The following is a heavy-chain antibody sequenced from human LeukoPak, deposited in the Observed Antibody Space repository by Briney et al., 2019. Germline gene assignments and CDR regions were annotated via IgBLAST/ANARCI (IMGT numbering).Heavy chain of an antibody. CDR3: LRLRRNSDRSDYYYYYNY. J-gene: IGHJ4*02. Sequence: PGGSLRLSCAASGFIFTNYGFHWVRQAPGPGLEWVAVIWFGGSRDYYGDSVEGRFSISSDNSKNTLYLQMNSLRADDTAVYYCLRLRRNSDRSDYYYYYNYWGQGTLVTVSS. CDR1: GFIFTNYG. V-gene: IGHV3-33*01. D-gene: IGHD3-22*01. CDR2: IWFGGSRD.